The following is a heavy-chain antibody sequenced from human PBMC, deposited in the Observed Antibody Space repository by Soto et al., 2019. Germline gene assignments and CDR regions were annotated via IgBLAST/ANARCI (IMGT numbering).Heavy chain of an antibody. CDR3: ARATVTTTWWYFDL. J-gene: IGHJ2*01. V-gene: IGHV3-66*01. CDR2: IYSGGST. D-gene: IGHD4-17*01. Sequence: EVQVVESGGGLVQPGGSLRLSCAASGFTVSSNYMSWVRQAPGKGLEWVSVIYSGGSTYYADSVKGRFTISRDNSKNTLYLQMNSLRAEDTAVYYCARATVTTTWWYFDLWGRGTLVTVSS. CDR1: GFTVSSNY.